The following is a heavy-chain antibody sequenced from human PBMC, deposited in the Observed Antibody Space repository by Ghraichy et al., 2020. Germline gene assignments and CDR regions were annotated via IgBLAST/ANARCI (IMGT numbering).Heavy chain of an antibody. V-gene: IGHV4-59*08. J-gene: IGHJ2*01. CDR2: IYYSGST. Sequence: SETLSLTCTVSGGSISSYYWSWIRQPPGKGLEWIGYIYYSGSTNYNPSLKSRVTISVDTSKNQFSLKLSSVTAADTAVYYCARHQPLNTVTHGDNWYFDLWGRGTLVTVSS. CDR3: ARHQPLNTVTHGDNWYFDL. CDR1: GGSISSYY. D-gene: IGHD4-17*01.